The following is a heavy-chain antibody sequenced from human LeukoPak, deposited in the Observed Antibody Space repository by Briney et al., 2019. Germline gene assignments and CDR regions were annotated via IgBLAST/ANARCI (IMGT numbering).Heavy chain of an antibody. Sequence: GGSLRLSCAASGFTFSSYSMNWVRQAPGKGLEWVSYITGSTSTIYYADSVKGRFTISRDNSKNTLYLQLNNLRAGDTALYYCARERRDYGDPLDYWGPGILVTVSS. CDR2: ITGSTSTI. J-gene: IGHJ4*02. V-gene: IGHV3-48*01. D-gene: IGHD4-17*01. CDR3: ARERRDYGDPLDY. CDR1: GFTFSSYS.